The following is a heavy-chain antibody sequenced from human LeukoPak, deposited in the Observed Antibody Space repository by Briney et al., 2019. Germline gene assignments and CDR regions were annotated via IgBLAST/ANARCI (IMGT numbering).Heavy chain of an antibody. Sequence: GGSLRLSCAASGFTFSSYAMHWVRQAPGKGLEWVAVISYDGSNKYYADSVKGRFTISRDNSQNTLYLQMNSLRAEDTAVYYCARDRLWWFQNHKDFQHWGQGTLVTVSS. D-gene: IGHD2-21*01. J-gene: IGHJ1*01. CDR1: GFTFSSYA. V-gene: IGHV3-30-3*01. CDR3: ARDRLWWFQNHKDFQH. CDR2: ISYDGSNK.